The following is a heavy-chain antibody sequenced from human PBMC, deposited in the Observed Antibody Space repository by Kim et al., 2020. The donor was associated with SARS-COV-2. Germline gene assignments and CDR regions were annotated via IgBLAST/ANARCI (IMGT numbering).Heavy chain of an antibody. Sequence: GGSLRLSCAGSGFMFRNYGMHWVRQAPGKGLEWVALISYDGSNINYANSVKGRFTISRDNFNNTLYLQMETLRTEDTAVYYCAKALADFWSGFFGAFDVWGQGTPVTVSS. D-gene: IGHD3-3*01. CDR2: ISYDGSNI. J-gene: IGHJ3*01. V-gene: IGHV3-30*18. CDR3: AKALADFWSGFFGAFDV. CDR1: GFMFRNYG.